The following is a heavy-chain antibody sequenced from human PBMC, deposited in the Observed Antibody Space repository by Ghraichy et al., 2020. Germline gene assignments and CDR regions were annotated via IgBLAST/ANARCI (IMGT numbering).Heavy chain of an antibody. CDR3: ATRYTSSPGSYYFGLDV. V-gene: IGHV3-23*01. CDR1: GFSFTTYA. CDR2: ISVSGDRT. J-gene: IGHJ6*02. D-gene: IGHD3-16*02. Sequence: ESLNISCAASGFSFTTYAVTWVRQAPGKGLEWVAAISVSGDRTDFADSVKGRFTISRDGSKNTVYLQMNSLRVGDTAVYYCATRYTSSPGSYYFGLDVWGQGTTVTVSS.